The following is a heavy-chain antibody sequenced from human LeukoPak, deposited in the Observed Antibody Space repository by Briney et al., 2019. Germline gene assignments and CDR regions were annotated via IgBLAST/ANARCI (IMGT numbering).Heavy chain of an antibody. J-gene: IGHJ3*02. CDR2: IYSNGNT. CDR1: GGSFSSSY. Sequence: ASETLSLTCAVYGGSFSSSYWSWIRQPPGKGLEWIAYIYSNGNTNSNPSLKSRVTIAVDTSQSQFSLKLSSVTAADTAVYYCARGLVGLTPHAGVFQIWGQGTKVTVSS. CDR3: ARGLVGLTPHAGVFQI. D-gene: IGHD1-26*01. V-gene: IGHV4-59*01.